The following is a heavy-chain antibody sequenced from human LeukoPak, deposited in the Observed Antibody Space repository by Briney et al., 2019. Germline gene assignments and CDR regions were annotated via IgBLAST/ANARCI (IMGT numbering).Heavy chain of an antibody. CDR1: GFTFSDHY. Sequence: GGSLRLSCAASGFTFSDHYMDWVRQAPGKGLEWVGRTRNKANSYTTEYAASVKGRFTISRDDSKNSLYLQMNSLKTEDTAVYYSATSWRSTAFDYWGQGTLVTVSS. V-gene: IGHV3-72*01. CDR2: TRNKANSYTT. CDR3: ATSWRSTAFDY. J-gene: IGHJ4*02.